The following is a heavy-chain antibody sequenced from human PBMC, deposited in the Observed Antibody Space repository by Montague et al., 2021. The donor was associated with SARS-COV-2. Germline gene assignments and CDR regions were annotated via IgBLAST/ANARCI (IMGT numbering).Heavy chain of an antibody. CDR2: IYWGDEK. D-gene: IGHD3-10*01. J-gene: IGHJ4*02. CDR3: VHYASGSYYFHY. V-gene: IGHV2-5*02. Sequence: PALVKPTQTLTLTCTFSGFSITTSTTGVGWIRQPPGKALEWLAPIYWGDEKRFRPSLKSRLTITKDTFKDQVVLRMTNMDPVDAATYYCVHYASGSYYFHYWGQGTLVTVSS. CDR1: GFSITTSTTG.